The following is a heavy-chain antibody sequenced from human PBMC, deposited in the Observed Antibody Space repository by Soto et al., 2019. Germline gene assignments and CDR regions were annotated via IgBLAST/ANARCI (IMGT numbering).Heavy chain of an antibody. D-gene: IGHD3-9*01. J-gene: IGHJ4*02. V-gene: IGHV4-59*08. CDR1: GGSIGTYY. CDR2: IYYRGNT. Sequence: SETLSLTCTVSGGSIGTYYWSWIRQPPGKGLEWIGYIYYRGNTDYNPSLKSRVTISLDTPKNQFSLKLSSVTAADTAVYYCARHPGYYDILTGYTTYYFDHWGQGILVTVS. CDR3: ARHPGYYDILTGYTTYYFDH.